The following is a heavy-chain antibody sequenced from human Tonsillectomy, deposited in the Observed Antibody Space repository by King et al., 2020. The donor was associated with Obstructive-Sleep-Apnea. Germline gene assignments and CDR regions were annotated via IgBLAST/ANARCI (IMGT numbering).Heavy chain of an antibody. D-gene: IGHD2-2*01. CDR1: GFSFSSYW. CDR3: ARGGDIVVVTTAMRSWYFDL. V-gene: IGHV3-7*01. Sequence: QLVQSGGGLVQPGGSLRLSCAASGFSFSSYWMSWVRQAPGKGLEWVANIKQDGSEKYYVDSVKGRFTISRDNAQTSLYLQMNSLRADDTAVYYCARGGDIVVVTTAMRSWYFDLWGRGTLVTVSS. CDR2: IKQDGSEK. J-gene: IGHJ2*01.